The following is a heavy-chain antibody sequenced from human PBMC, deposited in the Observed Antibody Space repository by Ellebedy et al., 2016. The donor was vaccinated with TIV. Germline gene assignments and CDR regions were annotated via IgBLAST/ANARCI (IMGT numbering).Heavy chain of an antibody. CDR2: ISGSGGST. D-gene: IGHD3-3*01. CDR1: GFTFSSYA. CDR3: AKTRDFWSAGTLDY. J-gene: IGHJ4*02. V-gene: IGHV3-23*01. Sequence: GGSLRLXXAASGFTFSSYAMSWVRQAPGKGLEWVSAISGSGGSTYYADSVKGRFTISRDNSKNTLYLQMNSLRAEDTAVYYCAKTRDFWSAGTLDYWGQGTLVTVSS.